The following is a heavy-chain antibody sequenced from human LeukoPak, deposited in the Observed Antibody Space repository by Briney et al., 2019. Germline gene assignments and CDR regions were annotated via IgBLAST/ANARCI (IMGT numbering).Heavy chain of an antibody. V-gene: IGHV3-48*01. Sequence: GGSLTLSCAASGFTFSSYWMSWVRQAPGKGLEWVSYISSSSSTIYYADSVKGRFTISRDNAKNSLYLQMNSLRAEDTAVYYCARKVLSGYDWAVPGYYYMDVWGKGTTVTVSS. CDR3: ARKVLSGYDWAVPGYYYMDV. CDR2: ISSSSSTI. J-gene: IGHJ6*03. CDR1: GFTFSSYW. D-gene: IGHD5-12*01.